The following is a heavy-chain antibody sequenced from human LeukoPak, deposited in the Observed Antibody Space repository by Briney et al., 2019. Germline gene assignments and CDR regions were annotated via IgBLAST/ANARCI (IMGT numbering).Heavy chain of an antibody. V-gene: IGHV3-48*03. CDR3: ARSLTVGPDY. CDR1: GFAFSSYE. J-gene: IGHJ4*02. Sequence: GGSLRLSCAASGFAFSSYEMNWVRQAPGKGLEWVSYIGYSGNTIYYADSVKGRFTISRDNAKNPVYLQMNSLRAEDTAVYYCARSLTVGPDYWGQGTLVTVSS. CDR2: IGYSGNTI. D-gene: IGHD4-11*01.